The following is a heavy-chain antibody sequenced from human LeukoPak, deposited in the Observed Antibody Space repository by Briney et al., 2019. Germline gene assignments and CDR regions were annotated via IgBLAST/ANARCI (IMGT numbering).Heavy chain of an antibody. CDR2: IYYSGST. V-gene: IGHV4-59*01. CDR3: ARVYYSNSYDYWYFDL. D-gene: IGHD6-13*01. Sequence: SETLSLTCTVSGGSIRSYYWSWIRQPPGKGLEWIAYIYYSGSTNYNPSLKSRVTISVDTSKNQFSLTLSSVTAADTAVYYCARVYYSNSYDYWYFDLWGRGTLVTVSS. CDR1: GGSIRSYY. J-gene: IGHJ2*01.